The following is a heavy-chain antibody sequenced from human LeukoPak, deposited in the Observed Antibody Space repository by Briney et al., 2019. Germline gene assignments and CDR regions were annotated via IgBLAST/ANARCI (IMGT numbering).Heavy chain of an antibody. J-gene: IGHJ4*02. CDR3: ARGDYDSSGYYYYFDY. CDR1: GWSFSGYY. D-gene: IGHD3-22*01. Sequence: SETLSLTCAVYGWSFSGYYWSWIRQPPGKGLEWIGEINHIGSTNYNPSLKSRVTISVDTSKIQLFLKLSSVTAADTAVYYCARGDYDSSGYYYYFDYWGQGTLVTVSS. V-gene: IGHV4-34*01. CDR2: INHIGST.